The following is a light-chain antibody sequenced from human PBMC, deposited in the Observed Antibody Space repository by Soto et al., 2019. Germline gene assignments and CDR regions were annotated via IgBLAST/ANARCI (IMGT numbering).Light chain of an antibody. CDR3: QSYDSSLIVSKV. Sequence: QSVLTQPPSVSGAPGQRVTICCSGSSSNIGAGYDVQSYRQFPGTAPKLIIYANSDRPSGVPDRFSGSKSGTSASLAITGLQAEDEADYYCQSYDSSLIVSKVFGTGTKLTVL. J-gene: IGLJ1*01. CDR1: SSNIGAGYD. V-gene: IGLV1-40*01. CDR2: ANS.